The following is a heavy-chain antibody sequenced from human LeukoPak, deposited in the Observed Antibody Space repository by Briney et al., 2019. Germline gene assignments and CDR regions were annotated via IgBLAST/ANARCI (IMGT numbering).Heavy chain of an antibody. CDR1: GGSISSYY. J-gene: IGHJ4*02. V-gene: IGHV4-4*07. Sequence: SETLSLTCTVSGGSISSYYRSWIRQPAGKGLEWIGRIYTSGSTNYNPSLKSRVTMSVDTSKNQFSLKLSSVTAADTAVYYCARGLYSSSWYYFDYWGQGTLVTVSS. D-gene: IGHD6-13*01. CDR2: IYTSGST. CDR3: ARGLYSSSWYYFDY.